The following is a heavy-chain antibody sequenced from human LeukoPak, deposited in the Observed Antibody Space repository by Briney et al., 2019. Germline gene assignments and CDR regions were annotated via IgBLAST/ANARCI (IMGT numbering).Heavy chain of an antibody. V-gene: IGHV4-34*01. J-gene: IGHJ6*03. Sequence: SETLSLTCAVYGGSFSGYYWSWIRQPPGKGLEWIGEINHSGSTNYNPSLKSRVTISVDTSKNQFSLKLSSVTAADTAVYYCARLLGRRHYYYYYMDVWGKGTTVTVSS. CDR2: INHSGST. CDR1: GGSFSGYY. CDR3: ARLLGRRHYYYYYMDV.